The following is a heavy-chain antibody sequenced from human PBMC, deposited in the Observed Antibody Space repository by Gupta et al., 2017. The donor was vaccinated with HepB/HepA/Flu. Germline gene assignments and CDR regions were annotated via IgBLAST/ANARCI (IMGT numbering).Heavy chain of an antibody. CDR2: ISSSSGTM. V-gene: IGHV3-48*02. J-gene: IGHJ4*02. Sequence: EVHLVESVGGLVQPGGSLLLSCAVPGLDFNPYAMNWVRQPPGRGLEWLSYISSSSGTMYYADSLKGRFTISRDNAENSLYLQMHSLRDEDTAVYYCARVPWGNYDYWSAYADSWGRGTLVIVSS. CDR3: ARVPWGNYDYWSAYADS. D-gene: IGHD3-3*01. CDR1: GLDFNPYA.